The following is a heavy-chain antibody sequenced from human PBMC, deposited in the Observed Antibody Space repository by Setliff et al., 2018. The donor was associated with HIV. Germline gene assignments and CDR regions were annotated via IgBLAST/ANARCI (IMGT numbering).Heavy chain of an antibody. J-gene: IGHJ4*02. V-gene: IGHV4-39*07. CDR1: GGSSIANTFA. CDR2: VSYSGAT. Sequence: SETLSLTCSVSGGSSIANTFASTWIRQSPGKGLEYIGDVSYSGATMYTNYNPSLESRVTVAEDTSRHQISLKLTSVTADYTGIYYCARVPPFAYWGQGLLVTVSS. CDR3: ARVPPFAY.